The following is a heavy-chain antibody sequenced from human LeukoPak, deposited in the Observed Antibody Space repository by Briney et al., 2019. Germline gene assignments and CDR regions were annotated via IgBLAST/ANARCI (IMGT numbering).Heavy chain of an antibody. CDR3: AKDLYIVVVPAGRFDY. J-gene: IGHJ4*02. CDR2: ISGSGGST. D-gene: IGHD2-2*01. CDR1: GGSISSYY. V-gene: IGHV3-23*01. Sequence: ETLSLTCTVSGGSISSYYWSWVRQAPGKGLEWVSAISGSGGSTYYADSVKGRFTISRDNSKNTLYLQMNSLRAEDTAVYYCAKDLYIVVVPAGRFDYWGQGTLVTVSS.